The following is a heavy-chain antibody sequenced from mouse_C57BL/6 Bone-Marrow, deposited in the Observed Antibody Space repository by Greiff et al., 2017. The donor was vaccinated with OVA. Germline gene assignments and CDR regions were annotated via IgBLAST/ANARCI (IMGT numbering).Heavy chain of an antibody. V-gene: IGHV5-6*01. D-gene: IGHD3-2*02. CDR2: ISSGGSYT. J-gene: IGHJ3*01. CDR3: AKKDSSGPFAY. Sequence: EVKLVESGGDLVKPGGSLKLSCAASGFTFSRYGMSWVRQTPDKRLAWVATISSGGSYTYYPDSVKGRFTISRDNAKNTLYLQMSSLKSEDTAMYYCAKKDSSGPFAYWGQGTLVTVSA. CDR1: GFTFSRYG.